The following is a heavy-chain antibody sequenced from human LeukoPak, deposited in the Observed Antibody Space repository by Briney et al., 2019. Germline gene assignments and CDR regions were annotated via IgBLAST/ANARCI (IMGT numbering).Heavy chain of an antibody. D-gene: IGHD2-21*01. CDR3: AKRPGDSGANAFDI. J-gene: IGHJ3*02. Sequence: GGSLRLSCAASGFTFSSYAMSWVRQAPGKGLEWVSSISGSGGKTYYADSVKGRFTISRDNSKNTLYLQMNSLRAEDTAVYYCAKRPGDSGANAFDIWGRGTLVTVSS. CDR1: GFTFSSYA. V-gene: IGHV3-23*01. CDR2: ISGSGGKT.